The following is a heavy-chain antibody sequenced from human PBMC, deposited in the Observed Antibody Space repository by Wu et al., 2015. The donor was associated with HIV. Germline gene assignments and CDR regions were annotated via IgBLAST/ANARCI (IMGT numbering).Heavy chain of an antibody. CDR3: ARGVGDIVVVPAAIPGWFDP. CDR2: INPNSGGT. J-gene: IGHJ5*02. Sequence: QVQLVQSGAEVEKPGASVKVSCKTSGYSFNGYYLHWVRQAPGHGLEWMGWINPNSGGTNYAQKFQGRVTMTRDTSISTAYMELSRLRSDDTAVYYCARGVGDIVVVPAAIPGWFDPWGQGTLVTVSS. D-gene: IGHD2-2*02. V-gene: IGHV1-2*02. CDR1: GYSFNGYY.